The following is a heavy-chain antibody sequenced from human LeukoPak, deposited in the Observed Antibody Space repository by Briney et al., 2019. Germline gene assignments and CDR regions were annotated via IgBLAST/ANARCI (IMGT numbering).Heavy chain of an antibody. V-gene: IGHV1-2*02. J-gene: IGHJ6*03. CDR1: GYTFTGYY. Sequence: ASVKVSCKASGYTFTGYYMHWVRQAPGQGLEWMGWINPNSGGTNYAQKFQGRVTMTRDTSISTAYMELSRLRSDDTAVYYCARAGVEDIVVVPAAYNYYYYYMDVWGKGTTVTVSS. CDR2: INPNSGGT. D-gene: IGHD2-2*01. CDR3: ARAGVEDIVVVPAAYNYYYYYMDV.